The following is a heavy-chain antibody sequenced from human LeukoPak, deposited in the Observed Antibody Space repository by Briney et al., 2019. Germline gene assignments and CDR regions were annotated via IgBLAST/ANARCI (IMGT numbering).Heavy chain of an antibody. V-gene: IGHV3-48*01. D-gene: IGHD3-10*01. Sequence: GGSLRLSCAASGFTFSDYNMNWVRQVPGKGLESVSYMSRSGDIIYYADSVKGRFTISRDNAKNSLYLQMNGLRAEDTAVYYCARDVYYGSGSPRLDNWGQGTLVTVSS. CDR3: ARDVYYGSGSPRLDN. J-gene: IGHJ4*02. CDR1: GFTFSDYN. CDR2: MSRSGDII.